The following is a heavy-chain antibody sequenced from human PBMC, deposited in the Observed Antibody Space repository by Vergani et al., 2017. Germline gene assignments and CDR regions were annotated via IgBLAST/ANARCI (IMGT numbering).Heavy chain of an antibody. Sequence: QVQLQESGPGLVKPSETLSLTCSVSGDSMNTYYWTWIRQPPGKGLEWIGYIYDSGDTKYNPSLKSRVTMSLDTSKNQFSLNLYSVTAADTAVYYCARTVALWFGETKDGGWFDPWGQGTLVTVTS. D-gene: IGHD3-10*01. CDR1: GDSMNTYY. J-gene: IGHJ5*02. CDR3: ARTVALWFGETKDGGWFDP. V-gene: IGHV4-59*01. CDR2: IYDSGDT.